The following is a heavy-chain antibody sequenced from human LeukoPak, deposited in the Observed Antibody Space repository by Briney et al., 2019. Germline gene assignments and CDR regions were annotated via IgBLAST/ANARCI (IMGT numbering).Heavy chain of an antibody. V-gene: IGHV4-61*02. J-gene: IGHJ5*02. CDR3: ARETKEVLLWFGELNWFDP. CDR2: IYTGGNT. Sequence: PSQTLSLTCTVSGGSISSGSYYWSWIRQPAGKGLEWIGRIYTGGNTNYNPSLKSRVTISVDTSKNQFSLRLNSVTAADTAVYYCARETKEVLLWFGELNWFDPWGQGTLVTVSS. CDR1: GGSISSGSYY. D-gene: IGHD3-10*01.